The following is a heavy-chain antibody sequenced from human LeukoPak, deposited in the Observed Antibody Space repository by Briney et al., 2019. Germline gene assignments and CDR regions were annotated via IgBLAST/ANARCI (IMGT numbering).Heavy chain of an antibody. CDR3: ARGYCSSTSCSTLDY. Sequence: GGSLRLSCAASGFTFSSYAMHWVRQAPGKGLEWVAVISYDGSNKYYADSVKGRFTISRDNSKNTLYLQMSSLRAEDTAVYYCARGYCSSTSCSTLDYWGQGTLVTVSS. J-gene: IGHJ4*02. CDR1: GFTFSSYA. V-gene: IGHV3-30*04. D-gene: IGHD2-2*01. CDR2: ISYDGSNK.